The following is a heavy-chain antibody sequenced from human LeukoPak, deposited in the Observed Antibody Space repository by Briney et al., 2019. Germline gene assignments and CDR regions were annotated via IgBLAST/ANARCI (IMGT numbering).Heavy chain of an antibody. Sequence: KPSQTLSLTCTVAGGSISTYFWGWIRQPPRKRLEWVGYVYYSGSTNYNPSLKSRVTISVDTSKSQFSLKLTSVTAADTAVYYCASSALDTSGGYHSPQPFDYWGQGTLVTVSS. CDR3: ASSALDTSGGYHSPQPFDY. CDR1: GGSISTYF. J-gene: IGHJ4*02. V-gene: IGHV4-59*01. D-gene: IGHD3-10*01. CDR2: VYYSGST.